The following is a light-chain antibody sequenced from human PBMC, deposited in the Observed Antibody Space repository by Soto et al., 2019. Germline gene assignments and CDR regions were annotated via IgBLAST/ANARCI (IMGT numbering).Light chain of an antibody. CDR1: ESLSSNY. CDR3: QQFGNSVRT. J-gene: IGKJ1*01. CDR2: ATS. V-gene: IGKV3-20*01. Sequence: EVVFTQSPGTLSLTPGERATLSCRASESLSSNYLAWYQQRPDQAPRLLIYATSNRATGIPDRFSGSGSGTDFTLTISRLEPEDFAVYYCQQFGNSVRTFGQGTKVDIK.